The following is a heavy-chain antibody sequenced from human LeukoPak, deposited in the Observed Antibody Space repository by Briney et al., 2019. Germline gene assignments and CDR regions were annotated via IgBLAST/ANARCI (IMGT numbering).Heavy chain of an antibody. CDR3: ARVWGSYSRDFFDY. Sequence: GGSLRLSCAASGFTFSTHAVHWVRQAPGKGLEWVTVISHGGSNKYYADSVKGRFTISRDNSKNTLYLQMDSLRAEDTAIYYCARVWGSYSRDFFDYWGQGTLVTVSS. V-gene: IGHV3-30*04. D-gene: IGHD1-26*01. J-gene: IGHJ4*02. CDR2: ISHGGSNK. CDR1: GFTFSTHA.